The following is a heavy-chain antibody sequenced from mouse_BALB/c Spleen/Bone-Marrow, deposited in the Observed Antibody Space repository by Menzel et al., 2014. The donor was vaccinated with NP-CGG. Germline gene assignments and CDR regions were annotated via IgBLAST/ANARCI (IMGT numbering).Heavy chain of an antibody. Sequence: QVQLQQSGAELVRPGVSVKISCKGSGYTFTDYTMHWVKQSHAKSPEWIGVISTYYGDASYNQKFKGKATMTVDKSSSTAYMELARLTSEDSAIYYCARVITTGYYGMDYWGQGTSVTVSS. CDR2: ISTYYGDA. D-gene: IGHD2-4*01. CDR3: ARVITTGYYGMDY. J-gene: IGHJ4*01. V-gene: IGHV1S137*01. CDR1: GYTFTDYT.